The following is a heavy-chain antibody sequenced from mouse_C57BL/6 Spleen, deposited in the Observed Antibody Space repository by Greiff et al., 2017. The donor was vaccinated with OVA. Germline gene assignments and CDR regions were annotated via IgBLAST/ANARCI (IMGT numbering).Heavy chain of an antibody. Sequence: QVQLQQPGAELVRPGSSVKLSCKASGYTFTSYWMDWMKQRPGQGLEWIGNIYPSDSETHYNQKFKDKATLTVDKSSSTAYMQLSSLTSEDSAVYYCARSDDGYYDYYAMDYWGQGTSVTVSS. D-gene: IGHD2-3*01. CDR1: GYTFTSYW. J-gene: IGHJ4*01. CDR3: ARSDDGYYDYYAMDY. CDR2: IYPSDSET. V-gene: IGHV1-61*01.